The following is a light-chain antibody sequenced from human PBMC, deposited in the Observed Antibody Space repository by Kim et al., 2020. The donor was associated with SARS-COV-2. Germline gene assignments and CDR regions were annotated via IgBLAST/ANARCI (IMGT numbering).Light chain of an antibody. V-gene: IGKV3-15*01. CDR2: RAS. CDR1: QSVGSS. CDR3: QQYKDSIT. J-gene: IGKJ5*01. Sequence: SVGPGQRATRSGRASQSVGSSLAWYQQKPGQAPRLVIYRASTRASDIPARFSGSGSGTDFALAISSLQPDDSAIYYCQQYKDSITFGQGTRLENK.